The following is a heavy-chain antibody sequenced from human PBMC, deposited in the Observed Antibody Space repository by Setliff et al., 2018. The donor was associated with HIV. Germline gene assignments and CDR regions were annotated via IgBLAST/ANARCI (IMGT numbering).Heavy chain of an antibody. V-gene: IGHV4-59*11. J-gene: IGHJ6*03. CDR1: GGSMNSHY. Sequence: SETLSLTCTVSGGSMNSHYWSWIRQSPGRGLEWIGYIYYSVSTKYNPSLKSRVSMSIDTSKNQFSLKMSSVTAADTAVYYCARGVVDYDFWSGSGDYYYMDVWGKGTTVTAP. CDR3: ARGVVDYDFWSGSGDYYYMDV. CDR2: IYYSVST. D-gene: IGHD3-3*01.